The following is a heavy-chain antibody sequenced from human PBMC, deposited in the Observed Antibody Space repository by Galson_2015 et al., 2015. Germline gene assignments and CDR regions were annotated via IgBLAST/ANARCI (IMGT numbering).Heavy chain of an antibody. V-gene: IGHV3-21*01. CDR3: TRHLGIGSGSPEF. CDR1: GFPFSSYT. Sequence: SLRLSCAASGFPFSSYTMNWVRQAPGKGLQWVSSISGRGTFIFYSDSVKGRFTISRDNAKNSLSLQMNSLRGDDTAVYYCTRHLGIGSGSPEFWGQGTLVTVSS. D-gene: IGHD7-27*01. CDR2: ISGRGTFI. J-gene: IGHJ4*02.